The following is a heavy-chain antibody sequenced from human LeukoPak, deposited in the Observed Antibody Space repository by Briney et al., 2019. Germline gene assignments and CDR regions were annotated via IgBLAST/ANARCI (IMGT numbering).Heavy chain of an antibody. CDR2: ISTYNGDT. V-gene: IGHV1-18*01. CDR3: ARGEGTVPFDY. Sequence: ASVKVSCKASGYTFGTYGISWVRQAPGQGLEWMGWISTYNGDTNYAQNVQGRLTMTTDTSTSTAYMELRSLRSDDTTVYFCARGEGTVPFDYWGQGTLVTVSS. CDR1: GYTFGTYG. J-gene: IGHJ4*02. D-gene: IGHD3/OR15-3a*01.